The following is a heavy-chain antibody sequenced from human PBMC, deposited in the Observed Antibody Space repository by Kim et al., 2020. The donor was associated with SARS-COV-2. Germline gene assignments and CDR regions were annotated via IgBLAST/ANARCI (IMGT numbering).Heavy chain of an antibody. CDR1: GYTFTRYA. D-gene: IGHD6-13*01. J-gene: IGHJ6*02. CDR2: INTNTGNP. V-gene: IGHV7-4-1*01. CDR3: ARMSSSWYYPSAFYCYYVMDV. Sequence: ASVKVSCKASGYTFTRYAMNWVRQAPGQGLEWMGWINTNTGNPTYAQGFTGRFVFSLDTSVSTAYLQICSLKAEDTAVYYCARMSSSWYYPSAFYCYYVMDVWGQGTTVTVSS.